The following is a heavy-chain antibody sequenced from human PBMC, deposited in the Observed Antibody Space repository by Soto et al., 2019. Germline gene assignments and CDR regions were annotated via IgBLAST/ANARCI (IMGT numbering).Heavy chain of an antibody. CDR3: ARELLYYDSSGYSWDDAFDI. Sequence: SETLSLTCAASGGSLSSNAYSWSWIRQPPGKGLEWIGFIYQSGSTYYNPSLKSRLTMSLDRPRNQFSLKLSSVTAADTAVYYCARELLYYDSSGYSWDDAFDIWGQGTMVTVS. V-gene: IGHV4-30-2*01. CDR1: GGSLSSNAYS. J-gene: IGHJ3*02. D-gene: IGHD3-22*01. CDR2: IYQSGST.